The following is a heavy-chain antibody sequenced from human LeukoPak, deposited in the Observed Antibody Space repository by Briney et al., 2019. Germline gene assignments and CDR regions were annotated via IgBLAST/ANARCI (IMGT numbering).Heavy chain of an antibody. Sequence: GGSLRLSCAASGFTFSSYAMHWVRQAPGKGLEWVAVISYDGSNKYYADSVKGRFTISRDNSKSTLYLQMNSLRAEDTAVYYCARDLYGSSGWYNVLDYWGQGTLVTVSS. V-gene: IGHV3-30*04. D-gene: IGHD6-19*01. CDR1: GFTFSSYA. CDR3: ARDLYGSSGWYNVLDY. J-gene: IGHJ4*02. CDR2: ISYDGSNK.